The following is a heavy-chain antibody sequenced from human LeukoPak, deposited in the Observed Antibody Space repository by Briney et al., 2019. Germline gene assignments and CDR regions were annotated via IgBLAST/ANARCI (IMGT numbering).Heavy chain of an antibody. CDR2: IKQDGRDK. J-gene: IGHJ4*02. D-gene: IGHD3-16*01. CDR3: VRDQGGAVSY. V-gene: IGHV3-7*01. CDR1: GFTFSTFW. Sequence: GGSLRLSCTVSGFTFSTFWMSWVRQAPGKGLEWVANIKQDGRDKEYVASMKGRFTISRDNIKNSLYLQMNSLRAEDTAVYYCVRDQGGAVSYWGQGTLVTVSS.